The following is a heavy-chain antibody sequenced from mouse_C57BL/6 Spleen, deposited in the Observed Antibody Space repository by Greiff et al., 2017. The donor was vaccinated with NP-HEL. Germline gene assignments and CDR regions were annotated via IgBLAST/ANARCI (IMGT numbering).Heavy chain of an antibody. J-gene: IGHJ4*01. CDR1: GYTFTSYW. D-gene: IGHD2-3*01. CDR3: AREDGYYYAMDY. V-gene: IGHV1-61*01. CDR2: IYPSDSET. Sequence: QVQLQQPGAELVRPGSSVKLSCKASGYTFTSYWMDWVKQRPGQGLEWIGNIYPSDSETHYNQKFKDKAPLTVDKSSSTAYMQLSSLTSEDSAVYYCAREDGYYYAMDYWGQGTSVTVSS.